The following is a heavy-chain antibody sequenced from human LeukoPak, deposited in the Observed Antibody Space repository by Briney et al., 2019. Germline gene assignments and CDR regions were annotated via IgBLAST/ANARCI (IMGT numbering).Heavy chain of an antibody. J-gene: IGHJ5*01. V-gene: IGHV3-53*01. CDR2: IYDGNNA. CDR1: EFTVSSTY. Sequence: GGPLRLSCAASEFTVSSTYMSWVRQAPGKGLEWVSVIYDGNNAYYADSVRDRFTISRDTSKNTMYLQMNSLRGDDTAVYYCARWNVDQDSGSYWWFDSWGQGTLVTVSS. D-gene: IGHD3-10*01. CDR3: ARWNVDQDSGSYWWFDS.